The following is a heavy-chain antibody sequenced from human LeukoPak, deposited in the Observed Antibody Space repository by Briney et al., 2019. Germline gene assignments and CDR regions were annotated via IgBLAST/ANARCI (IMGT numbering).Heavy chain of an antibody. CDR2: ITSGGGST. Sequence: GXSLRLSCAASGFTFSSYAMSWVRQAPGKGIEWVSMITSGGGSTYHADSVKGRFTISRDNSKNTLYLQMTSLRAEDTAVYYCTKDHPDCRGTSCLLFDSWGQGTLVTVSS. V-gene: IGHV3-23*01. CDR3: TKDHPDCRGTSCLLFDS. D-gene: IGHD2-2*01. J-gene: IGHJ4*02. CDR1: GFTFSSYA.